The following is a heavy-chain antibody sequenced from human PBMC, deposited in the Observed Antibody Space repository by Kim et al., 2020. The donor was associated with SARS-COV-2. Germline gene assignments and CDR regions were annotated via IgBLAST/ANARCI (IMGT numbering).Heavy chain of an antibody. J-gene: IGHJ4*02. CDR1: GFTFSSNA. D-gene: IGHD6-6*01. CDR2: ISGDGGRT. Sequence: GGSLRLSCAASGFTFSSNALSWVRQAPGKGLEWVSSISGDGGRTNHADSVKGRFTISRDNSRNTMYLQVNSLRVEDTGIYYCAKVIGQLDYWGQGTLVTVAS. CDR3: AKVIGQLDY. V-gene: IGHV3-23*01.